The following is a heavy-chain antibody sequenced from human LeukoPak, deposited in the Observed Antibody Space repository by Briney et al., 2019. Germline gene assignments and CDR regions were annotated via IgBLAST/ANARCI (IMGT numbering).Heavy chain of an antibody. J-gene: IGHJ4*02. D-gene: IGHD3-22*01. CDR2: ISWNSGSI. Sequence: GRSLRLSCAASGFTFDDYAMHWVRQAPGKGLEWVSGISWNSGSIGYADSVKGRFTISRDNAKNSLYLQMNSLRAADTALYYCAKDKWYDSSDYFDYWGQGTLVTVSS. CDR1: GFTFDDYA. CDR3: AKDKWYDSSDYFDY. V-gene: IGHV3-9*01.